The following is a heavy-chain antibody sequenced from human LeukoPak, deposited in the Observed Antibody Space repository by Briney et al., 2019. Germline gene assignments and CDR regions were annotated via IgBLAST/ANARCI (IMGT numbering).Heavy chain of an antibody. CDR1: GFTFSSYG. Sequence: GGSLRLSYAASGFTFSSYGMSWVRQAPGKGLEWVSAISGSGGSTYYADSVKGRFTISRDNFKNTLYLQMNSLRAEDTAVYYCASSIAVTGIGAFDIWGQGTMVTVSS. J-gene: IGHJ3*02. CDR2: ISGSGGST. V-gene: IGHV3-23*01. CDR3: ASSIAVTGIGAFDI. D-gene: IGHD6-19*01.